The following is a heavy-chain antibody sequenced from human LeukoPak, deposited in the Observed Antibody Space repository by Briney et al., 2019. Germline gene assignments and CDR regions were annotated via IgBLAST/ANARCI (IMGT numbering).Heavy chain of an antibody. CDR2: ISSSSSTI. CDR1: GFTFSSYS. CDR3: ARGGDGWVKYMDV. V-gene: IGHV3-48*01. D-gene: IGHD3-22*01. J-gene: IGHJ6*03. Sequence: GGSLRLSCAASGFTFSSYSINWVRQAPGKGLEWVSYISSSSSTIYYADSVKGRFTISRDNAKNSLYLQMNSLRAEDTAVYYCARGGDGWVKYMDVGGKGTTVTVSS.